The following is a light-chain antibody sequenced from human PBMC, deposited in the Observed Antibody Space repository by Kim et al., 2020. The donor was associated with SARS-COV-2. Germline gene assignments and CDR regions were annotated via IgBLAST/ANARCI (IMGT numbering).Light chain of an antibody. CDR1: QTVSTW. J-gene: IGKJ2*01. Sequence: SSCVGDRVTSTGRARQTVSTWLAWYQQKPGKAPNLLIYLASTLESGVPSRFIGSGSGTEFTLTIDSLQPDDFATYYCQHYSRFPYTFGQGTKLEI. V-gene: IGKV1-5*03. CDR2: LAS. CDR3: QHYSRFPYT.